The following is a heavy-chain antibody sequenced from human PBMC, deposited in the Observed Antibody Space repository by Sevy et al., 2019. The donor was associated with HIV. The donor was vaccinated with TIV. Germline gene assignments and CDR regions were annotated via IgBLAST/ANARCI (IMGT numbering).Heavy chain of an antibody. CDR2: IRQDGSEK. CDR3: VREYEGGTAAAGGAFDY. Sequence: GESLKISCAASEFTFSGYWMNWVRQAPGKGLEWVANIRQDGSEKYYVDSVKGRFTISRDNAKNSQFLQMNSLRADDTAVYYCVREYEGGTAAAGGAFDYWGQGTLVTVSS. CDR1: EFTFSGYW. D-gene: IGHD6-13*01. V-gene: IGHV3-7*01. J-gene: IGHJ4*02.